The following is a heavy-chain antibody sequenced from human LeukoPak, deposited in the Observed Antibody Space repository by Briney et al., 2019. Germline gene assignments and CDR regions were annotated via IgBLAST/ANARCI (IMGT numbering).Heavy chain of an antibody. CDR1: GGSISSGDYY. CDR2: IYYSGST. D-gene: IGHD1-14*01. J-gene: IGHJ5*02. V-gene: IGHV4-30-4*01. Sequence: PSETLSLTCTVSGGSISSGDYYWSWIRQPPGKGLEWIGYIYYSGSTNYNPSLKSRVTISVDTSKNQFSLKLSSVTAADTAVYYCARRKIRYNWFDPWGQGTLVTVSS. CDR3: ARRKIRYNWFDP.